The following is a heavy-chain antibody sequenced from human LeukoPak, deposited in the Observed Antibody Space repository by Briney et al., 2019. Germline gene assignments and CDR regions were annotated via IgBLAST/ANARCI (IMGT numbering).Heavy chain of an antibody. D-gene: IGHD3-16*02. V-gene: IGHV3-7*01. CDR2: IKQDGSEK. J-gene: IGHJ4*02. CDR3: ARGSWLSDQEEYYFDY. Sequence: PGGSLRLSCAASGFTVSGDYMNWVRQAPGKGLEWVANIKQDGSEKYYVDSVKGRFTISRDNAKNSLYLQMNSLRAEDTAVYYCARGSWLSDQEEYYFDYWGQGTLVTVSS. CDR1: GFTVSGDY.